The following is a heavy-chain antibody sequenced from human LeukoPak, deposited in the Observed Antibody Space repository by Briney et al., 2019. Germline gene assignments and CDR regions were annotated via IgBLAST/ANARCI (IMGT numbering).Heavy chain of an antibody. Sequence: GGSLRLSWAASGFTFSSYGMHWVRQAPGKGLEWVAFIRYDGNNKYYADSVKGRFTISRDNSKNTLYLQMNSLRAEDTAVYYCAKLISPYDYWGQGTLVTVSS. CDR2: IRYDGNNK. V-gene: IGHV3-30*02. CDR3: AKLISPYDY. J-gene: IGHJ4*02. CDR1: GFTFSSYG.